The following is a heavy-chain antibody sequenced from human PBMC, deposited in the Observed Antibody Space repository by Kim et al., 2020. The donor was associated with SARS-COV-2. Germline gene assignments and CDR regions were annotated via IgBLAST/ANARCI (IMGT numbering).Heavy chain of an antibody. D-gene: IGHD5-18*01. J-gene: IGHJ4*02. Sequence: GESLKISCKGSGYRFTSYWISWVRQMPGKGLEWMGRIDPSDSYTNYSPSFQGHVTISADKSISTAYLQWSSLKASDTAMYYCARQLYSYGEPEGYWGQGTLVTVSS. CDR2: IDPSDSYT. CDR3: ARQLYSYGEPEGY. V-gene: IGHV5-10-1*01. CDR1: GYRFTSYW.